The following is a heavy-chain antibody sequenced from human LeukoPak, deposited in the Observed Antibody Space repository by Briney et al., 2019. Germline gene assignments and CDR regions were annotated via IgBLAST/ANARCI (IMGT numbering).Heavy chain of an antibody. CDR3: ARVGHEVTIFGVVPLYYFDY. J-gene: IGHJ4*02. Sequence: GGSLRLSCAASGFTFSSYWMSWVRQAPGKGLEWVANIKQDGSEKYYVDSVKGRFTISRDNAKNSLYLQMNSLRAEDTAVYYCARVGHEVTIFGVVPLYYFDYWGQGTLVTVSS. D-gene: IGHD3-3*01. CDR2: IKQDGSEK. CDR1: GFTFSSYW. V-gene: IGHV3-7*01.